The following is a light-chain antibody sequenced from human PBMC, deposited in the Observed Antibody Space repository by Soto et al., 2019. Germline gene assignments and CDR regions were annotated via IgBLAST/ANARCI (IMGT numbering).Light chain of an antibody. CDR3: QHYSRTLPWT. CDR1: QTVGTNF. Sequence: EIVLTQSPGTLSLSPGETPTLSCRASQTVGTNFLAWYQQKPGQAPRLLMFGTSNRATDIPDRFGGSGSGTDFTLTISRLETEDVAVYYCQHYSRTLPWTFGQGTKVEIK. V-gene: IGKV3-20*01. J-gene: IGKJ1*01. CDR2: GTS.